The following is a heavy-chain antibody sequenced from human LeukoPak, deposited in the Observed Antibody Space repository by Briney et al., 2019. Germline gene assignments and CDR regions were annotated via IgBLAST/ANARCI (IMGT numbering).Heavy chain of an antibody. Sequence: PGGTLRLSCAASGFTFSSYGMSWVRQAPGKGLEWVSVIYSGGSTYYADSVKGRFTISRDNSKNTLYLQMNSLRAEDTAVYYCARGGFYYYMDVWGKGTTVTISS. CDR3: ARGGFYYYMDV. V-gene: IGHV3-53*01. J-gene: IGHJ6*03. CDR2: IYSGGST. D-gene: IGHD3-16*01. CDR1: GFTFSSYG.